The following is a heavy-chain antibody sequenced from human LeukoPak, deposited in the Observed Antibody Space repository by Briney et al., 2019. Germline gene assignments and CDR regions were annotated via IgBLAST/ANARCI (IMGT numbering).Heavy chain of an antibody. CDR1: GYTFTGYY. D-gene: IGHD2-8*02. J-gene: IGHJ4*02. CDR3: ARVIILGRVGCIDY. CDR2: INPNSGGT. Sequence: AASVKVSCKASGYTFTGYYMHWVRQAPGQGLEWMGWINPNSGGTKYAQKLLGRVTVTKDTSISTAYMQLSRLRSDDTAVYYCARVIILGRVGCIDYWGQGTLVTVSS. V-gene: IGHV1-2*02.